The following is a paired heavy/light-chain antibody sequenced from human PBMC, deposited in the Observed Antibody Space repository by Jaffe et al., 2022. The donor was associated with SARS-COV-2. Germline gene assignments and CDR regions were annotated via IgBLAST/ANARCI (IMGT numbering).Light chain of an antibody. CDR2: SAS. J-gene: IGKJ2*01. Sequence: DIQMTQSPSSLSASVGDRVTITCRASQSVSTYLNWYQQKPGKAPRLLIYSASSLQSGVPSRFSGSGSGTDFTLTISSLQPEDSASYYCQQSYTSLGAFGQGTNLEI. CDR1: QSVSTY. CDR3: QQSYTSLGA. V-gene: IGKV1-39*01.
Heavy chain of an antibody. Sequence: EVQLVESGGDLVMPGGSLRLSCEVSGFTFNNAWMSWVRQAPGKGLEWVGRIKSKNVGGTTNYAAPVKDRFTISRDDSKNTLFLQMNSLRIDDTAVYYCTTYSGQGGPIDYWGQGTLVTVSS. CDR3: TTYSGQGGPIDY. CDR1: GFTFNNAW. CDR2: IKSKNVGGTT. J-gene: IGHJ4*02. D-gene: IGHD5-12*01. V-gene: IGHV3-15*01.